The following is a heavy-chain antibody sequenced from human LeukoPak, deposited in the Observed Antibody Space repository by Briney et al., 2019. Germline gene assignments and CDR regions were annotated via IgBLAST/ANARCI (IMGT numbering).Heavy chain of an antibody. J-gene: IGHJ4*02. V-gene: IGHV3-30*18. CDR3: AKGYSGYDRSQFDY. Sequence: GGSLRLSCAASGFTFSSYGMHWVRQAPGKGLEWVAVISYDGSNKYYADSVKGRFTISRDNSKNTLYLQMNSLRAEDTAVYYCAKGYSGYDRSQFDYWGQGTLVTVSS. CDR1: GFTFSSYG. D-gene: IGHD5-12*01. CDR2: ISYDGSNK.